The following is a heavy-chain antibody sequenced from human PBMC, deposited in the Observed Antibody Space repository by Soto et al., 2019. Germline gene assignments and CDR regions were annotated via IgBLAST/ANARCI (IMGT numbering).Heavy chain of an antibody. CDR2: IYYSGST. D-gene: IGHD2-2*01. J-gene: IGHJ5*02. CDR1: GGSVSSGSYY. CDR3: ATVPAAMGGGWFDP. Sequence: QVQLQESGPRLVKPSETLSLTCTVSGGSVSSGSYYWSWIRQPPGKVLEWIGYIYYSGSTNYNPSLMSRVTISVDTSKNQYALKPSSVTAADTAVYYCATVPAAMGGGWFDPWGQGTLVTVSS. V-gene: IGHV4-61*01.